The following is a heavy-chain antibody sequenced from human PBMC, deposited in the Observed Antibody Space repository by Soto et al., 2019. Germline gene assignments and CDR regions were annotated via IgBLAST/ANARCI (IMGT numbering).Heavy chain of an antibody. CDR3: ATRGYSYGSHPVDYYYYGMDV. Sequence: SLKVSCKVSGYTLTELSMHWVRQAPGKGREWMGGFDPEDGETIYAQKFQGRVTMTEDTSTDTADMELSSMRSEDTAGYYCATRGYSYGSHPVDYYYYGMDVWGQGTTVTV. J-gene: IGHJ6*02. CDR2: FDPEDGET. V-gene: IGHV1-24*01. D-gene: IGHD5-18*01. CDR1: GYTLTELS.